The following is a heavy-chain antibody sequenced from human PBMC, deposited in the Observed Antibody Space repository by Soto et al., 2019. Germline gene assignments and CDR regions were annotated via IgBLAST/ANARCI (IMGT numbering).Heavy chain of an antibody. D-gene: IGHD3-9*01. CDR1: GYTFTRSL. Sequence: QVHLEQSGAEVKEPGASVKVSCKASGYTFTRSLMHWVRQAPGQSLEWMGWINIGTGYTKISQRFQGRVSFAGDTTASTAYMELSILRSEDMAVYYCVRDPADILTGYPDYWGQGTLVTVSS. V-gene: IGHV1-3*04. J-gene: IGHJ4*02. CDR2: INIGTGYT. CDR3: VRDPADILTGYPDY.